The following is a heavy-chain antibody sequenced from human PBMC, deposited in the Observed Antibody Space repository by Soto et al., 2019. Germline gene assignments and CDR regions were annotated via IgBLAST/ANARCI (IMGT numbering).Heavy chain of an antibody. V-gene: IGHV3-11*01. CDR1: GFTFSDYY. CDR2: ISSSGSTI. J-gene: IGHJ6*03. D-gene: IGHD2-2*01. Sequence: QVQLVESGGGLVKPGGSLRLSCAASGFTFSDYYMSWIRQAPGKGLAWVSYISSSGSTIYYADSVKGRFTISRDNAKNSLYLQMNSLRAEDTAVYYCARDYSAAALNYYYMDVWGKGTTVTVSS. CDR3: ARDYSAAALNYYYMDV.